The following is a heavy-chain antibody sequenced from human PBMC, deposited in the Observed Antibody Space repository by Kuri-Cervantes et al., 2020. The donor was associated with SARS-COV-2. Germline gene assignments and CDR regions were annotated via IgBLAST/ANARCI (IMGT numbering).Heavy chain of an antibody. CDR1: GYTFTGYY. CDR3: ATPARPGAFDAFDI. Sequence: ASVKVSCKASGYTFTGYYMHWVRQAPGQGLEWMGWINPNSGGTNYAQRFQGRVTMTRGTSISTAYMELSRLRSDDTAVYYCATPARPGAFDAFDIWGQGTMVTVSS. J-gene: IGHJ3*02. V-gene: IGHV1-2*02. CDR2: INPNSGGT. D-gene: IGHD6-6*01.